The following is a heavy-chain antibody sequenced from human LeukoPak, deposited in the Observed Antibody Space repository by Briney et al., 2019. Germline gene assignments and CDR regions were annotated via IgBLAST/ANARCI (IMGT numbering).Heavy chain of an antibody. Sequence: GGSLRLSCAASGFTFSSYSMNWVRQAPGKGLEWVSSISSSSSYIYYADSVKGRFTISRDNAKNSLYLQMNSLRAEDTAVYYCARGGVVPAAIGYWGQGTLVTVSS. CDR2: ISSSSSYI. CDR1: GFTFSSYS. J-gene: IGHJ4*02. D-gene: IGHD2-2*02. CDR3: ARGGVVPAAIGY. V-gene: IGHV3-21*01.